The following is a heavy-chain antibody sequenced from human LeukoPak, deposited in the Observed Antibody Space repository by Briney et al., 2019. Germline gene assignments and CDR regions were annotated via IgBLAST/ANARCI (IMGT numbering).Heavy chain of an antibody. J-gene: IGHJ6*03. Sequence: GESLKISCKGSGYSFTTYWIAWVRQMPGKGLEWMGFVYPANSDTRYSPSFQGQVTISADKSISTAYLQWSSLEASDTAMYYCARLHQPDYYMDVWGKGTTVTVSS. CDR1: GYSFTTYW. D-gene: IGHD1-14*01. CDR3: ARLHQPDYYMDV. CDR2: VYPANSDT. V-gene: IGHV5-51*01.